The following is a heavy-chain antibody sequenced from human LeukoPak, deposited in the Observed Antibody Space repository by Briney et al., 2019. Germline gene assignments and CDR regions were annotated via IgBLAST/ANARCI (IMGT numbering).Heavy chain of an antibody. CDR1: GFSLRTSGVG. CDR3: AHSIGYSSSSGWFDP. J-gene: IGHJ5*02. CDR2: IYWNDDK. D-gene: IGHD6-6*01. Sequence: SGPTLVNPPPPLTLTCTFSGFSLRTSGVGVGWIRQPPAKALEWLAPIYWNDDKRYSPSLKSRLTITKDTSKNQVVLTMTNMDPVDTATYYCAHSIGYSSSSGWFDPWGQGTLVTVSS. V-gene: IGHV2-5*01.